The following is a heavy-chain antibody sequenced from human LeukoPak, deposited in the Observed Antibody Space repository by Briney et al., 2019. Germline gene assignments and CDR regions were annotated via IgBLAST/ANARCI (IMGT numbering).Heavy chain of an antibody. CDR1: GFTVSSNY. D-gene: IGHD6-13*01. J-gene: IGHJ4*02. CDR3: AKSFTSSSSDY. CDR2: IYSGGST. Sequence: GGSLRLSCGASGFTVSSNYMSWVRQALGKGLEWVSVIYSGGSTYYADSVKGRFSISRDNSENTLYLQMNGLRADDTAVYSCAKSFTSSSSDYWGQGTLVTVSS. V-gene: IGHV3-53*01.